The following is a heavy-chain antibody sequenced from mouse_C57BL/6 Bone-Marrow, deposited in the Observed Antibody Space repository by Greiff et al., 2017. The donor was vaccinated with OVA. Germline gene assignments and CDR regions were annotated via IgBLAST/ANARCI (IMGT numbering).Heavy chain of an antibody. CDR2: IRSKSTNYAT. CDR1: GFSFTTYA. V-gene: IGHV10-1*01. D-gene: IGHD1-1*01. CDR3: VSQGYCYGSNYCGYFDF. Sequence: VQLQQPGGGLVQPKGSLKLSCAASGFSFTTYAMNWVSQAPGQGLEWVARIRSKSTNYATYYADSVKARFTVSRDDTESKLYLQMNKWKTEVTAMYYCVSQGYCYGSNYCGYFDFWGKGTTVTVSS. J-gene: IGHJ1*03.